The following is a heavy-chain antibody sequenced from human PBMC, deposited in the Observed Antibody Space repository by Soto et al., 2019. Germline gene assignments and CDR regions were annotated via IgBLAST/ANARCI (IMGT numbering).Heavy chain of an antibody. Sequence: EVQLVESGGGSVHPGGSLRLSCAASGFTFSTSWMHWVRQIPGKGLVWVARITSDGSSTVYADAVRCRLNISRDNSTNMLYLQMNSLRAEDTGICYCARQFDPWGQGTLVTVSS. CDR1: GFTFSTSW. V-gene: IGHV3-74*01. J-gene: IGHJ5*02. CDR2: ITSDGSST. CDR3: ARQFDP.